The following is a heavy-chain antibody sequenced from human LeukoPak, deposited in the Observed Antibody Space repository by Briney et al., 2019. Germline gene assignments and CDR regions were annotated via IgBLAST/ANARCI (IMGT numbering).Heavy chain of an antibody. V-gene: IGHV1-69*04. Sequence: SVKVSCKASGGTFSSYAISWVRQAPGQGLEWMGRIIPILGIANYAQKFQGRVTITADKSTSTAYMELSSLRSEDTAVYYCARDPAYYYDSSGYHSIDYWGQGTLVTVS. D-gene: IGHD3-22*01. CDR3: ARDPAYYYDSSGYHSIDY. CDR1: GGTFSSYA. CDR2: IIPILGIA. J-gene: IGHJ4*02.